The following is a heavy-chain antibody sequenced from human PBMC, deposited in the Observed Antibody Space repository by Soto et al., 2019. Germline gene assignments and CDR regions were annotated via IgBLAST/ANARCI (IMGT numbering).Heavy chain of an antibody. CDR2: IYYSGST. CDR1: GGSISSYY. V-gene: IGHV4-59*01. CDR3: AREANYDTVTGGAFDT. D-gene: IGHD3-9*01. Sequence: SETLSLTCTVSGGSISSYYWSWIRQPPGKGLEWIGYIYYSGSTNYNPSLKSRATISVDTSKNQFSLKLSSVTAADTAVYYCAREANYDTVTGGAFDTWGQGTLATVSS. J-gene: IGHJ3*02.